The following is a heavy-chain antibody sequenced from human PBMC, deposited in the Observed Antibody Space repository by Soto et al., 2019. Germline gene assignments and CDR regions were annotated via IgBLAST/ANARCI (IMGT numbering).Heavy chain of an antibody. J-gene: IGHJ4*02. CDR3: ARGGLSAFVY. CDR1: GGSISRGDYY. CDR2: IYYSGST. D-gene: IGHD2-8*02. V-gene: IGHV4-30-4*01. Sequence: QVQLQESGPGLVKPSQTLSLTCTVSGGSISRGDYYWSWIRQPPGKGLEWIGYIYYSGSTYYNPSLKSLVTIAVDTSKNQFSLQLSSFTAADTALYYCARGGLSAFVYWRQGSLVTLSS.